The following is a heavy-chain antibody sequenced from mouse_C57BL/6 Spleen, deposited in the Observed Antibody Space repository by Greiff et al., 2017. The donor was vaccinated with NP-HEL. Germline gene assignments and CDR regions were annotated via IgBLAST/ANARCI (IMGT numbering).Heavy chain of an antibody. CDR3: ARDYGSPFDY. Sequence: QVQLQQPGAELVKPGASVKMSCKASGYTFTSYWITWVKQRPGQGLEWIGDIYPGSGSTNYNEKFKSKATLTVDTSSSTASMQLSRLTSEYSAVYYCARDYGSPFDYWGQGTTLTVSS. D-gene: IGHD1-1*01. CDR1: GYTFTSYW. J-gene: IGHJ2*01. CDR2: IYPGSGST. V-gene: IGHV1-55*01.